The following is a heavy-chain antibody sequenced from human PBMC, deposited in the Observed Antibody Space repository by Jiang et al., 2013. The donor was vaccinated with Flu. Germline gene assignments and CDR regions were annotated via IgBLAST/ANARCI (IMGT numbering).Heavy chain of an antibody. CDR3: ASEYYFDY. CDR1: GGSISSSSYY. CDR2: IYYSGST. J-gene: IGHJ4*02. Sequence: ETLSLTCTVSGGSISSSSYYWGWIRQPPGKGLEWIGSIYYSGSTYYNPSLKSRVTISVDTSKDQFSLKLSSVTAADTAVYYCASEYYFDYWGQGTLVTVSS. V-gene: IGHV4-39*01.